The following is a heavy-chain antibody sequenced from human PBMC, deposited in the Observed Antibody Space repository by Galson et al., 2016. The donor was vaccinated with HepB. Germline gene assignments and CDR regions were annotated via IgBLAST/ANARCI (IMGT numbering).Heavy chain of an antibody. CDR3: ARGLATRPRQRDNRGLDSFVI. Sequence: LTCGVSGGSFTDNFWSWIRQPPGKGLEWIGEISHAGIKNFSPSLRGRLRMSTDTSKSQFSLELRSVTAADTAVYYCARGLATRPRQRDNRGLDSFVIWGPGTLVTVSS. J-gene: IGHJ3*02. CDR1: GGSFTDNF. CDR2: ISHAGIK. D-gene: IGHD1-1*01. V-gene: IGHV4-34*01.